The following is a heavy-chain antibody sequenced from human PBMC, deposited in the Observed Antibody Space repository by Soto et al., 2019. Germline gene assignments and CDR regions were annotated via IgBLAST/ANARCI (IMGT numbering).Heavy chain of an antibody. V-gene: IGHV3-11*06. CDR2: ISNRGTYT. CDR1: AFTFKDYY. Sequence: GGSLRLSCTASAFTFKDYYMTWIRQAPGKGLEWISYISNRGTYTHYADSVKGRFTISRDNDKKSVYLHMGSLRAEDTALYYCARAAGSPLYKFDSWGQGTQVTVSS. CDR3: ARAAGSPLYKFDS. D-gene: IGHD1-1*01. J-gene: IGHJ4*02.